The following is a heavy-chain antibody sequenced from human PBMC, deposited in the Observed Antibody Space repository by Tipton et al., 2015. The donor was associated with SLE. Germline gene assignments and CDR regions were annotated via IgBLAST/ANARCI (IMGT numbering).Heavy chain of an antibody. CDR3: ARPGGRIIAPDYFDS. D-gene: IGHD6-13*01. Sequence: GLVKPSETLSLTCNVSGASISSSDYSWGWMRQPPGEGLEWIGTIYYNGGTHSNPSLKSRVSISVDTSKNQLSLKLISVTAADTAVYFCARPGGRIIAPDYFDSWSQGTLVTVSS. J-gene: IGHJ4*02. CDR2: IYYNGGT. V-gene: IGHV4-39*01. CDR1: GASISSSDYS.